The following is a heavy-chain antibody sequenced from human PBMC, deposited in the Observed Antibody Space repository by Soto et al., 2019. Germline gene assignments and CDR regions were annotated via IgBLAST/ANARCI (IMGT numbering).Heavy chain of an antibody. D-gene: IGHD6-13*01. J-gene: IGHJ4*02. CDR2: IIPIFGTA. Sequence: GASVKVSCKASGGTFSSYAISWVRQAPGQGLEWMGGIIPIFGTANYAQKFQGRVTITADKSTSTADMELSSLRSEDTAVYYCASGSLIAAAGLTPDYWGQGTLVTVSS. CDR1: GGTFSSYA. V-gene: IGHV1-69*06. CDR3: ASGSLIAAAGLTPDY.